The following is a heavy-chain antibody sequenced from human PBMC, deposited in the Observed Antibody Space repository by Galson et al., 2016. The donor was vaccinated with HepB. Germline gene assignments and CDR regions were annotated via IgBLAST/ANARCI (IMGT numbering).Heavy chain of an antibody. CDR2: IYPSDDST. V-gene: IGHV1-46*01. J-gene: IGHJ4*02. Sequence: SVKVSCKASGHTFTTYYIHWVRQAPGQGLEHMGLIYPSDDSTAYAPKFQGRVTMTSDTSTTTAFMELNSLRSDDTAVYYCARRSVVTRAFDYWGQGTLVTVSS. CDR3: ARRSVVTRAFDY. D-gene: IGHD1-1*01. CDR1: GHTFTTYY.